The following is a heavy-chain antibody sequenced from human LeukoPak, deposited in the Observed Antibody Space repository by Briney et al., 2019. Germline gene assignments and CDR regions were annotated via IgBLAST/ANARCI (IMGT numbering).Heavy chain of an antibody. V-gene: IGHV4-4*07. J-gene: IGHJ4*02. CDR2: IYTSGRT. CDR1: VGSISSYY. D-gene: IGHD3-10*02. Sequence: ASETLSLTCTVSVGSISSYYWSGIRQPAGKGVEWIGRIYTSGRTNYSPPLKSRVTIPVQQSNDHSSLKLSSVPDAATPVYYCATLYGGGYFDYWGQGTLVTVSS. CDR3: ATLYGGGYFDY.